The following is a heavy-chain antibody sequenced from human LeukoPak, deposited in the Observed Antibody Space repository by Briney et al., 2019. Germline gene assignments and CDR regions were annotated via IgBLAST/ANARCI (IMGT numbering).Heavy chain of an antibody. D-gene: IGHD3-10*01. Sequence: GSLRLSCVASGFTVSGNYMSWVRQPPGKGLEWVSVIFGGGLTYYRDSVKGRFTISRDNSKNTLYLQMNSLRAEDTAVYYCAKDLGYYYGSGSYYPFDYWGQGTLVTVSS. V-gene: IGHV3-53*01. CDR3: AKDLGYYYGSGSYYPFDY. J-gene: IGHJ4*02. CDR2: IFGGGLT. CDR1: GFTVSGNY.